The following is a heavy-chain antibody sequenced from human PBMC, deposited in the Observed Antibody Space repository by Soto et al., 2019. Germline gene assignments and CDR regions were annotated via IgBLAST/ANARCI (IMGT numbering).Heavy chain of an antibody. D-gene: IGHD1-7*01. Sequence: ASVKVSCKASGYTFSSYAMHWVRQAPGQRLEWMGWINAYNGNTKYSQKLQGRVTITRDTSASTAYMELRSLRSDDTAVYYCARDPIGITESTFGYWGQGTLVTVSS. CDR3: ARDPIGITESTFGY. CDR2: INAYNGNT. V-gene: IGHV1-3*01. J-gene: IGHJ4*02. CDR1: GYTFSSYA.